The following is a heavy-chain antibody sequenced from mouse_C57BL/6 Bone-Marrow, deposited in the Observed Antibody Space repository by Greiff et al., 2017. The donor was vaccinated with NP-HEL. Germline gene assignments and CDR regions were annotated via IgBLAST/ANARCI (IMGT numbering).Heavy chain of an antibody. D-gene: IGHD2-2*01. CDR2: IDPSDSYT. CDR3: AREGYYNAMDY. J-gene: IGHJ4*01. Sequence: QVQLQQPGAELVMPGASVKLSCKASGYTFTSYWMHWVKQRPGQGLEWIGEIDPSDSYTNYNQKFKGKSTLTVDKSSSTAYMQLSSLTSEDSAVYYCAREGYYNAMDYRGQGTSVTVSS. V-gene: IGHV1-69*01. CDR1: GYTFTSYW.